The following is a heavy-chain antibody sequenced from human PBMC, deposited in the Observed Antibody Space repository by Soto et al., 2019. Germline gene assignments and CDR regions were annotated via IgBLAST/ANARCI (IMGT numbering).Heavy chain of an antibody. CDR1: GDSMTTVGYY. CDR2: ISYSGST. V-gene: IGHV4-31*03. J-gene: IGHJ4*02. CDR3: TRGDY. Sequence: QVQLQESGPGLVKPSQTLSLTCTVSGDSMTTVGYYWTWIRQHPGQGLEWIGFISYSGSTYYSSSLKGRVAISADTSKNQFSLKLNSVTAADMAVYYCTRGDYWGQGTLVTVSS.